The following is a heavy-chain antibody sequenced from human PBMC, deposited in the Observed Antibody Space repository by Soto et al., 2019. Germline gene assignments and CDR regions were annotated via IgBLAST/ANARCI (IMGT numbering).Heavy chain of an antibody. V-gene: IGHV4-34*01. J-gene: IGHJ6*01. CDR2: FKHSASA. CDR1: HGSFSGSY. CDR3: ARGGGFLEWLLDYYYSGMDV. Sequence: SETLPLACAVYHGSFSGSYWSFIRQPPGKQRHWIGQFKHSASANYNPSGKSRVTVSVDTSKNQFSLKLSFVTAADTAVYYCARGGGFLEWLLDYYYSGMDVWGQGTTVT. D-gene: IGHD3-3*01.